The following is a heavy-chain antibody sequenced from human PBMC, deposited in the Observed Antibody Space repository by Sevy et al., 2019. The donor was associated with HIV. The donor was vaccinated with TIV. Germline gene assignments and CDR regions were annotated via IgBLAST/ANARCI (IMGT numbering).Heavy chain of an antibody. CDR3: AGGRYDSSGSFDAFDI. CDR2: IYDTNYGSGGGT. Sequence: GGSLRLSCKPSGFTFISCAMNWVRQVPGKGLDWVSTIYDTNYGSGGGTYYADSVKGRFTISRDTSKTTVYLQMNSLRTEDTAVYYCAGGRYDSSGSFDAFDIWGQGTMVTVSS. D-gene: IGHD3-22*01. V-gene: IGHV3-23*01. J-gene: IGHJ3*02. CDR1: GFTFISCA.